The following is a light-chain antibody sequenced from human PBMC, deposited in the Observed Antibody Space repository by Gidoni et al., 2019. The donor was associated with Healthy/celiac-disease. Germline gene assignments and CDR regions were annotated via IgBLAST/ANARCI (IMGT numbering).Light chain of an antibody. Sequence: QSALTQPASVSGSPGQSITIPCTGTSSDVGGYNYVSWYQQHPVKAPKLMIYEVSNRPSGVSNRFSGSKSGNTASLTISGLQAEDEADYYCSSYTSSRTLDVVFGGGTKLPVL. CDR2: EVS. J-gene: IGLJ2*01. CDR1: SSDVGGYNY. V-gene: IGLV2-14*01. CDR3: SSYTSSRTLDVV.